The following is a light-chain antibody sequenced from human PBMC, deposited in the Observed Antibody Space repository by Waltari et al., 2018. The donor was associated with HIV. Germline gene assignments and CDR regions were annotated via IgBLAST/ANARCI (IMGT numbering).Light chain of an antibody. Sequence: QSALTQPASVSGSLGQSITISCIGISSDFGGSKFVSWYQQYPDKAPRLIIYEVTERPSGVSNRFSGSKSGNTASLTISGLQAEDEADYYCCSYEAGGTRVFGGGTKVTVL. CDR2: EVT. CDR3: CSYEAGGTRV. CDR1: SSDFGGSKF. J-gene: IGLJ3*02. V-gene: IGLV2-23*02.